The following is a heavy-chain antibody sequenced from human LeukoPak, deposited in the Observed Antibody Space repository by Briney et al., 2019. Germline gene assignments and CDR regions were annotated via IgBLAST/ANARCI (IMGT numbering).Heavy chain of an antibody. J-gene: IGHJ4*02. CDR1: GYTFTGYG. CDR3: ARELPVWGSYRYFGY. CDR2: ISPYNGNT. Sequence: GASVKVSCKASGYTFTGYGLSWVRQAPGQGLEWMGWISPYNGNTDYAEKLQDRVTMTADTSTSTVYMELQSLRSDDTAVYYCARELPVWGSYRYFGYWGQGTVVTVSS. D-gene: IGHD3-16*02. V-gene: IGHV1-18*01.